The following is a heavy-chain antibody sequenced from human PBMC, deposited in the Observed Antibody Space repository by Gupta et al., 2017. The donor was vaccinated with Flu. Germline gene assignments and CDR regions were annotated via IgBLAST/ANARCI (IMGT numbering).Heavy chain of an antibody. V-gene: IGHV3-30*18. CDR2: ISFDGSNK. D-gene: IGHD5-18*01. J-gene: IGHJ4*02. CDR3: AKDYSRGYSYTVDY. Sequence: QAPGKGLELMAVISFDGSNKYYADSVKGRFTISRDNSKNTLYLQMNSLRAEDTAVYYCAKDYSRGYSYTVDYWGQGTLVTVSS.